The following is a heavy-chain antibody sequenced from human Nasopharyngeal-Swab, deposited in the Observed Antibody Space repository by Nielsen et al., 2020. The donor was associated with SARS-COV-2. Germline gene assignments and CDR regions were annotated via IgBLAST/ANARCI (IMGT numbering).Heavy chain of an antibody. J-gene: IGHJ5*02. CDR2: ISSSSTYI. CDR3: AREIRGSGSYQNWFDP. CDR1: GFTFNSYG. Sequence: GGSLRLSCAASGFTFNSYGINWVRQAPGQGLEWVSFISSSSTYIYYADSVKGRFTISRDNAKNSLYLQMNSLRAEDTAIYYCAREIRGSGSYQNWFDPWGQGTLVPSPQ. D-gene: IGHD3-10*01. V-gene: IGHV3-21*01.